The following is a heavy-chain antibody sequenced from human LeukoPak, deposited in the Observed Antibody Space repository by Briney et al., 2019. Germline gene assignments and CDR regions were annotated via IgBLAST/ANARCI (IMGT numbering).Heavy chain of an antibody. CDR1: GGSISSSTYF. CDR2: IYYSGRT. J-gene: IGHJ4*02. Sequence: SETLSLTCTVSGGSISSSTYFWGWIRQPPGKGLEWIGTIYYSGRTYYNPSLKSRVTMSVDTSKNQFSLQLSSVTAGDTAVYYCARAVSGVVYVIGYWGQGTLVTVSS. CDR3: ARAVSGVVYVIGY. V-gene: IGHV4-39*07. D-gene: IGHD2-8*02.